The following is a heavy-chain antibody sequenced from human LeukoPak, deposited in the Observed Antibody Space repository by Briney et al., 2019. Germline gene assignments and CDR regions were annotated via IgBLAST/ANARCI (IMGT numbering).Heavy chain of an antibody. D-gene: IGHD1-26*01. CDR3: ARAGRAVGGFDY. Sequence: SVKVSCKASGYIFTNYYMHWVRQAPGQGLEWMGIINPSGGSTSYAQKFQGRVTMTRDTSTSTVYMELSSLRSEDTTVYYCARAGRAVGGFDYWGQGTLVTVSS. J-gene: IGHJ4*02. CDR2: INPSGGST. V-gene: IGHV1-46*01. CDR1: GYIFTNYY.